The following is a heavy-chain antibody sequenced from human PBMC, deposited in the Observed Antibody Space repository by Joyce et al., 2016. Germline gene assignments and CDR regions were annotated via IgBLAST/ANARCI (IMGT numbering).Heavy chain of an antibody. J-gene: IGHJ2*01. CDR1: GFTLNNYI. CDR3: ARRYYGGNSNWYFDL. V-gene: IGHV3-64*02. D-gene: IGHD4-23*01. Sequence: EEQLVESGEGLVQTGGSLRLSCAASGFTLNNYIMYWVRQAPGKGLEYVSSINTKGGTIDYAASVKGRFTISRDNSKNTLNLQMGSLRVDDMAVYYCARRYYGGNSNWYFDLWGRGILVTVSS. CDR2: INTKGGTI.